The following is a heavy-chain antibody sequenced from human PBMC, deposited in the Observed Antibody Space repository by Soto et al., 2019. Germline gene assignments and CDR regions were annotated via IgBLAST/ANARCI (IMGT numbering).Heavy chain of an antibody. Sequence: SETLSLTCAVSGGSISSSNWWSWVRQPPGKGLEWIGEIYHSGSTNYNPSLKSRVTISVDKSKNQFSLKLSSVTAADTAVYYCASLDPPRFLEQLDYWGQGTLVTVSS. V-gene: IGHV4-4*02. CDR2: IYHSGST. D-gene: IGHD3-3*01. CDR3: ASLDPPRFLEQLDY. J-gene: IGHJ4*02. CDR1: GGSISSSNW.